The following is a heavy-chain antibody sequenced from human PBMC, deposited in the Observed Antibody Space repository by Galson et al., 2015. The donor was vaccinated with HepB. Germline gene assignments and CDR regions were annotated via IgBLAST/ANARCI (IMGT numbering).Heavy chain of an antibody. J-gene: IGHJ2*01. CDR1: GFTFSSYS. V-gene: IGHV3-48*01. Sequence: SLRLSCAASGFTFSSYSMNWVRQAPGKGLEWVSYISSSSSTIYYADSVKGRSTISRDNAKNSLYLQMNSLRAEDTAVYYCARGRRSYWYFDLWGRGTLVTVSS. CDR3: ARGRRSYWYFDL. CDR2: ISSSSSTI.